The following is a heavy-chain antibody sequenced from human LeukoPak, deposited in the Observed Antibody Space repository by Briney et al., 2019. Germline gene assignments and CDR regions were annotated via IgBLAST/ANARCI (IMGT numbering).Heavy chain of an antibody. V-gene: IGHV3-23*01. J-gene: IGHJ3*02. D-gene: IGHD3-22*01. CDR2: ISVSGGST. CDR3: AKDLDSSGYSDAFDI. CDR1: GFTFSSYA. Sequence: GGSLRLSCAASGFTFSSYAMSWVRQAPGKGLEWVSAISVSGGSTYYADSVKGRFTISRDNSKNTLYLQMNSLRAEDTAVYYCAKDLDSSGYSDAFDIWGQGTMVTVSS.